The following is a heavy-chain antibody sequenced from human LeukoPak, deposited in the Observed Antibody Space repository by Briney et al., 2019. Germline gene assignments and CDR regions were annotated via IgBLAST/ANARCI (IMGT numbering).Heavy chain of an antibody. V-gene: IGHV4-34*01. Sequence: SETLSLTCAVYGESMIGHYWTWIRQPPGKRLEWIGEIPHSGGTNSNPSLKNRVTMSIAMSKNQFSLKLNSVTAADTAVYFCARATASGSGRAYDRWAQGNLVPVSS. CDR1: GESMIGHY. CDR3: ARATASGSGRAYDR. D-gene: IGHD3-10*01. CDR2: IPHSGGT. J-gene: IGHJ5*02.